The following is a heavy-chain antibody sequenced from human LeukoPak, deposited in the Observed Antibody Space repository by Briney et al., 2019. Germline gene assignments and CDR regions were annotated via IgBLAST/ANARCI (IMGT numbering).Heavy chain of an antibody. CDR1: GGTFSSYA. CDR2: IIPIFGTA. Sequence: ASVKVSCKASGGTFSSYAISWARQAPGQGLEWMGGIIPIFGTANYAQKFQGRVTITADESTSTACMELSSLRSEDTAVYYCARDMTTVPSGAFDIWGQGTMVTVSS. J-gene: IGHJ3*02. V-gene: IGHV1-69*13. D-gene: IGHD4-17*01. CDR3: ARDMTTVPSGAFDI.